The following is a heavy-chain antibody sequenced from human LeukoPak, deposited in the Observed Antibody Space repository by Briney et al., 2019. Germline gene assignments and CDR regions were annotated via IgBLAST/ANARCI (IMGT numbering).Heavy chain of an antibody. CDR2: IIPIFGTA. CDR1: GGTFSSYA. V-gene: IGHV1-69*13. J-gene: IGHJ6*03. CDR3: ARVNSPPDFWSGYPTPDYYYYYMDV. Sequence: GASVKVSCKASGGTFSSYAISWVRQAPGQGLEWMGGIIPIFGTANYAQKFQGRVTITADESTSTAYMELSSLRSEDTAVYYCARVNSPPDFWSGYPTPDYYYYYMDVWGKGTTVTVSS. D-gene: IGHD3-3*01.